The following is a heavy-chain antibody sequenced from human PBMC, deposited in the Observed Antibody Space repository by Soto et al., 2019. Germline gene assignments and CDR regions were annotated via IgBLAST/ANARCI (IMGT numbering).Heavy chain of an antibody. CDR1: GFTFSSYA. Sequence: GSLRLSGAASGFTFSSYAMSWVRQAAGKGLEWVSAISGSGGSTYYADSVKGRFTISRDNSKNTLYLQMNSLRAEDTAVYYCAKHNWTLVGNWFDPWGQGTLVTVSS. CDR2: ISGSGGST. CDR3: AKHNWTLVGNWFDP. J-gene: IGHJ5*02. V-gene: IGHV3-23*01. D-gene: IGHD1-1*01.